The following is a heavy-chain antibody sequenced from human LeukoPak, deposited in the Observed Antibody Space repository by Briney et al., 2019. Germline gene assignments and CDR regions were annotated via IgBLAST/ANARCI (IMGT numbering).Heavy chain of an antibody. D-gene: IGHD1-7*01. CDR3: ARDPYNWNFQDYFDY. J-gene: IGHJ4*02. CDR1: GFIFNTYS. Sequence: PGGSLRLSCTASGFIFNTYSMNWVRQAPGKGLEWVSYVSSSSRTIYYADSVKGRFTISRDNAKNSLYLQMNSLRAEDTAVYYCARDPYNWNFQDYFDYWGQGTLVTVSS. V-gene: IGHV3-48*04. CDR2: VSSSSRTI.